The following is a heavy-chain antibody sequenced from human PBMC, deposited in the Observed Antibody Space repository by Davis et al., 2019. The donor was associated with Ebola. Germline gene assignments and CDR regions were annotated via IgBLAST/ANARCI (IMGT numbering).Heavy chain of an antibody. Sequence: SETLSLTCAVYGGSFSGYYWSWIRQPPGKGLEWIGYIYYSGSTNYNPSLKSRVTISVDTSKNQFSLKLSSVTAADTAVYYCARIVGATYFDYWGQGTLVTVSS. CDR1: GGSFSGYY. D-gene: IGHD1-26*01. CDR2: IYYSGST. V-gene: IGHV4-59*12. J-gene: IGHJ4*02. CDR3: ARIVGATYFDY.